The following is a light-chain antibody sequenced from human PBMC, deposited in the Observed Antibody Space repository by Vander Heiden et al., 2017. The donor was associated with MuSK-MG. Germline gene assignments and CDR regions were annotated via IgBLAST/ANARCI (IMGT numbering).Light chain of an antibody. CDR2: DAS. CDR3: QHDNSSSFT. V-gene: IGKV1-5*01. J-gene: IGKJ2*01. CDR1: QSISSW. Sequence: DIQMTQSPSTLSASVGDRVTITCRASQSISSWLAWYQQKPGKAPKLLIYDASSLESGVPSRFSGSGSGTEFTLTISSLQPDDFATYYCQHDNSSSFTFGQGTKMEIK.